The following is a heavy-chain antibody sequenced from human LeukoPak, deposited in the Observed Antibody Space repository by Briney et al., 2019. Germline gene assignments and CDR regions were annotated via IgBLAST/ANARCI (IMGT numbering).Heavy chain of an antibody. CDR3: AKKGQWLVSDY. Sequence: GASVKVSCKASGGTFSSYAISWVRQAPGQGLEWMGGIIPIFGTANYAQKFQGRVTITADKSTSTAYMELSSLRSEDTAVYYCAKKGQWLVSDYWGQGTLVTVSS. CDR2: IIPIFGTA. CDR1: GGTFSSYA. J-gene: IGHJ4*02. V-gene: IGHV1-69*06. D-gene: IGHD6-19*01.